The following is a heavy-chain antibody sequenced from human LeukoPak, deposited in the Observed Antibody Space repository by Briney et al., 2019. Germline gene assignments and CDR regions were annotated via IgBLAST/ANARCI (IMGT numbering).Heavy chain of an antibody. CDR1: GYSFTRHW. Sequence: GESLKISCKGSGYSFTRHWIGWVRQMPAKGLEWMGIIYPGDSDTRYSPSFQGQVTISADKSISTAYLQWSSLKASDTAMYFCARRKDYDILTGSSQYYFDYWGQGTLVTVPS. J-gene: IGHJ4*02. CDR3: ARRKDYDILTGSSQYYFDY. V-gene: IGHV5-51*01. CDR2: IYPGDSDT. D-gene: IGHD3-9*01.